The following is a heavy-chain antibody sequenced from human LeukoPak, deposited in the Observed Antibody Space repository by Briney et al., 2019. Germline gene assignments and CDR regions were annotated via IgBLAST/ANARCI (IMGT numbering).Heavy chain of an antibody. V-gene: IGHV4-59*08. CDR1: GGSISSYY. D-gene: IGHD2-15*01. CDR3: ARRGYCSGGSCYPPGAFDI. CDR2: IYYGGST. J-gene: IGHJ3*02. Sequence: SETLSLTCTVSGGSISSYYWSWIRQPPGKGLEWIGYIYYGGSTNYNPSLKSRVTISVDTSKNQFSLKLSSVTAADTAVYYCARRGYCSGGSCYPPGAFDIWGQGTMVTVSS.